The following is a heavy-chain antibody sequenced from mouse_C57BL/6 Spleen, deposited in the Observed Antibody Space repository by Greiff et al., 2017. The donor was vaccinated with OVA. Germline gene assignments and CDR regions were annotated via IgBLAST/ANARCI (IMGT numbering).Heavy chain of an antibody. V-gene: IGHV1-82*01. D-gene: IGHD2-4*01. CDR1: GYAFSSSW. Sequence: QVQLQQSGPELVKPGASVKISCKASGYAFSSSWMNWVKQRPGKGLEWIGRIYPGDGDTNYNGKFKGKATLTADKSSSTAYMQLSSLTSEDSAVYFCARQRYDYDWFAYWGQGTLVTVSA. CDR2: IYPGDGDT. J-gene: IGHJ3*01. CDR3: ARQRYDYDWFAY.